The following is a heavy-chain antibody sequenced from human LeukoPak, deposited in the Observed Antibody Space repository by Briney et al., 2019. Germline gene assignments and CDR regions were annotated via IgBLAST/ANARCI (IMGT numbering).Heavy chain of an antibody. V-gene: IGHV1-46*03. Sequence: ASVKVSCKASGYTFTSYYMHWVRQAPGQGLEWMGIINPSGGSTSYAQKFQGRVTMTRDTSTSTVYMELGSLRSEDTAVYYCARDLKGPINGVSAFFDYWGQGTLVTVSS. CDR2: INPSGGST. J-gene: IGHJ4*02. CDR1: GYTFTSYY. D-gene: IGHD2-8*01. CDR3: ARDLKGPINGVSAFFDY.